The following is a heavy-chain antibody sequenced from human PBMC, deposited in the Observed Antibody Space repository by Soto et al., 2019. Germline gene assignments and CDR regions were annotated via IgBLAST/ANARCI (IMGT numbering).Heavy chain of an antibody. J-gene: IGHJ4*02. Sequence: QVQLVESGGGVVQPGRSLRLSCAASGFTFSHYGIHWVRQAPGKGLVWLAVLSYDGSNKHYADSVTGRFTVSRDNSRNTLYLQMNSLRAEDTAVYFCARYSGKYQGPIDYWGQGTLVTVSS. V-gene: IGHV3-30*03. CDR1: GFTFSHYG. CDR3: ARYSGKYQGPIDY. D-gene: IGHD1-26*01. CDR2: LSYDGSNK.